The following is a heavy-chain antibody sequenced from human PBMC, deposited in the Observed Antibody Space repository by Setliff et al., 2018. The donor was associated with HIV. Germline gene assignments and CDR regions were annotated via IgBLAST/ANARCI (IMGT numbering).Heavy chain of an antibody. Sequence: ASVKVSCKASGYTFTTYYIHWLRQVPGQGLEWMGIINPGIVSTSYAQKFRGRVTMTSDASATTIYMELTSLTPEDTAVYYCARAGPSGRDLYNYYMDVWGKGTTVTVSS. CDR3: ARAGPSGRDLYNYYMDV. CDR1: GYTFTTYY. V-gene: IGHV1-46*01. D-gene: IGHD5-12*01. J-gene: IGHJ6*03. CDR2: INPGIVST.